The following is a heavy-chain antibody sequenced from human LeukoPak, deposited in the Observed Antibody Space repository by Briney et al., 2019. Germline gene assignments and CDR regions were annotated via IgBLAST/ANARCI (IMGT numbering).Heavy chain of an antibody. D-gene: IGHD4-23*01. Sequence: GGSLRLSCAASGFTFNIYNMNWVRQAPGKGLEWLSYISGSSGTIYYADSVKGRFTISRDNAKNLLYLQVNSLGDEDTAVYYCARGTFYGGNSPFAFDIWGQGTMVTVSS. CDR2: ISGSSGTI. V-gene: IGHV3-48*02. J-gene: IGHJ3*02. CDR1: GFTFNIYN. CDR3: ARGTFYGGNSPFAFDI.